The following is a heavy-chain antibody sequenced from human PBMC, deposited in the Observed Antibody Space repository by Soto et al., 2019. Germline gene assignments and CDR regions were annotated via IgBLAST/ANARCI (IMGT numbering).Heavy chain of an antibody. V-gene: IGHV3-23*01. CDR2: ISGSGGST. J-gene: IGHJ4*02. D-gene: IGHD3-3*01. CDR1: GFTFSSYA. CDR3: MKDRSDEALDS. Sequence: QTEGSLRLSCAASGFTFSSYAMSWVRQAPRKGLECVSAISGSGGSTYYADSVKGRFTISRDNSQNTFSLQMNILRDEEPTVNNSMKDRSDEALDSSSQGTLVTVSS.